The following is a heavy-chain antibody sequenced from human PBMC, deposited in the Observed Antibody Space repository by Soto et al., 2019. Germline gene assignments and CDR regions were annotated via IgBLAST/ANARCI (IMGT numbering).Heavy chain of an antibody. D-gene: IGHD2-21*02. Sequence: SETLSLTCSVSGGSISSYYWSWIRQPPGKGLEWIGYIYYSGSTNYNPSLKSRVTISVDTSKNQFSLKLSSVTAADTAVYYCAKDLLSYIVVVTVTPADYWGQGTLVTVSS. CDR1: GGSISSYY. CDR3: AKDLLSYIVVVTVTPADY. J-gene: IGHJ4*02. CDR2: IYYSGST. V-gene: IGHV4-59*12.